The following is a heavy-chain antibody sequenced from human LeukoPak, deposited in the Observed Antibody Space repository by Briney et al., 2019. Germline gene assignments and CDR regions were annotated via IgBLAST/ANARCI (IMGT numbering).Heavy chain of an antibody. V-gene: IGHV3-23*01. CDR3: AKDQYGEAFDI. J-gene: IGHJ3*02. Sequence: GGSLRLSCAASGFTFRSYAMNWVRQAPGKGLEWVSAIGGSGSATYYADSVKGRFTISRDNSKSTLYLQMNSLRAEDTAVYYCAKDQYGEAFDIWGPGTMVTVSS. D-gene: IGHD4-17*01. CDR2: IGGSGSAT. CDR1: GFTFRSYA.